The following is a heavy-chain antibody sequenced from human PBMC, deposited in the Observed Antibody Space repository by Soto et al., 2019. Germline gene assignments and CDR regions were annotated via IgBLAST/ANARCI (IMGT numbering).Heavy chain of an antibody. CDR3: ARIPYDYGDYSDYYYYGMDV. CDR1: GFSLSTSGMC. V-gene: IGHV2-70*01. CDR2: IDWDDDK. Sequence: GSDPTLVNPTQTRTLTCTFSGFSLSTSGMCVSWIRQPPGKALEWLALIDWDDDKYYSTSLKTRLTISKDTSKNQVVLTMTNMDPVDTATYYCARIPYDYGDYSDYYYYGMDVWGQGTTVTVSS. D-gene: IGHD4-17*01. J-gene: IGHJ6*02.